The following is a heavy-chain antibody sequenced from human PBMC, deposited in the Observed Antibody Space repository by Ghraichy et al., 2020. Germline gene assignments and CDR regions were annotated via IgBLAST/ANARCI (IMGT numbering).Heavy chain of an antibody. D-gene: IGHD1-7*01. CDR3: ASERITGTTPYYYAMDV. CDR2: ITAYNGNP. CDR1: GYTFTNYI. Sequence: ASVKVSCKASGYTFTNYIISWVRQAPGQGLEWMGWITAYNGNPNYAQKFQGRVTMTTDTSSNTAYMELRSLRSDDTATYYCASERITGTTPYYYAMDVWGQGTTVTVSS. J-gene: IGHJ6*02. V-gene: IGHV1-18*04.